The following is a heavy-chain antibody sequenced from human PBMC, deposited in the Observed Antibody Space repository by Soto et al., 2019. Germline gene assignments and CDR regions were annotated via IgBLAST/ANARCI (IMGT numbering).Heavy chain of an antibody. V-gene: IGHV1-18*01. D-gene: IGHD2-2*01. Sequence: GASVKVSCKSSGYTFTSYGCSWVRQAPGQGLEWVGWISANNGDTNSAEKFQGRLTLTTDTSTSTAYMDLRSLTSDDTAVYFCARDFRSTCRGASCIYFDLLGQRTLVTVSS. J-gene: IGHJ4*02. CDR3: ARDFRSTCRGASCIYFDL. CDR2: ISANNGDT. CDR1: GYTFTSYG.